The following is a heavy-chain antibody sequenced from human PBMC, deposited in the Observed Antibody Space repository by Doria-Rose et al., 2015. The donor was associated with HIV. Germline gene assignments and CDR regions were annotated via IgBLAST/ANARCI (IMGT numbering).Heavy chain of an antibody. V-gene: IGHV4-34*01. J-gene: IGHJ6*02. CDR1: GGSFSGYY. CDR2: INHSGST. D-gene: IGHD1-1*01. CDR3: ARGLLRGGWNDVDYYYGMDV. Sequence: QVQLQQWGAGLVKPSETQSLTRAVFGGSFSGYYWSWIRQPPGKGLEWIEEINHSGSTNYKTSLKSRVTISLDTSKNLFSLRLSSVTAADTAVYYCARGLLRGGWNDVDYYYGMDVWGQGTTVTVSS.